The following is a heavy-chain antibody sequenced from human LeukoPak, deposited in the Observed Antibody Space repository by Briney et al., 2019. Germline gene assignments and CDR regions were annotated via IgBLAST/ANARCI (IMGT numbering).Heavy chain of an antibody. CDR3: AKASYYYDSSGTFDY. CDR1: GFTFSSYG. Sequence: QTGGSLRLSCAASGFTFSSYGMHWVRQAPGKGLEWVAFIRYDGSNKYYADSVKGRFTISRDNSKNTLYLQMNSVRAEDTAVYYCAKASYYYDSSGTFDYWGQGTLVTVFS. D-gene: IGHD3-22*01. V-gene: IGHV3-30*02. CDR2: IRYDGSNK. J-gene: IGHJ4*02.